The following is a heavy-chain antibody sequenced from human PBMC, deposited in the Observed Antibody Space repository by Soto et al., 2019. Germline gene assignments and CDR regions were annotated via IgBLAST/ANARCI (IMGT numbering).Heavy chain of an antibody. J-gene: IGHJ5*02. CDR3: AREVPGLREVNRNWFDP. Sequence: ASETLSLTCPVSGDYISGSYWWSWVRQPPGKGLEWIGEVSQSGNTNYNPSLMSRLTISVDKSKNQFSLRLTYVTAADTGIYYCAREVPGLREVNRNWFDPWGQGTLVTVSS. CDR1: GDYISGSYW. V-gene: IGHV4-4*02. CDR2: VSQSGNT. D-gene: IGHD3-10*01.